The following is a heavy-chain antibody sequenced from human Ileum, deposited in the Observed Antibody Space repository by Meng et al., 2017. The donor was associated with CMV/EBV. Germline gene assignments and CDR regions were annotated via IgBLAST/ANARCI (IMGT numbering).Heavy chain of an antibody. D-gene: IGHD3-22*01. V-gene: IGHV3-72*01. CDR3: ARNHFDGSGHYSDN. CDR1: GFTFSDHY. Sequence: SGFTFSDHYMDGVRQAPGKGLEWVGRSRNKARSYTTEYRASVKDRFIISRDDSKNSLHLQLSSLKTEDTAVYYCARNHFDGSGHYSDNWGQGTLVTVSS. CDR2: SRNKARSYTT. J-gene: IGHJ4*02.